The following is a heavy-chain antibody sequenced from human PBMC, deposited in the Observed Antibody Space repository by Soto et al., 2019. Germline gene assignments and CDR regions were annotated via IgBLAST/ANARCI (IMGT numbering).Heavy chain of an antibody. D-gene: IGHD2-2*01. CDR1: GGTFSSYA. CDR3: ARSQGSSTSLEIYYYYYYGMDV. J-gene: IGHJ6*02. V-gene: IGHV1-69*01. Sequence: QVQLVQSGAEVKKPGSSVKVSCKASGGTFSSYAISWVRQAPGQGLEWMGGIIPISGTANYAQKFQGRVTITADEATSTAYMELSSLRSEDTAVYYCARSQGSSTSLEIYYYYYYGMDVWGQGNTVTGPS. CDR2: IIPISGTA.